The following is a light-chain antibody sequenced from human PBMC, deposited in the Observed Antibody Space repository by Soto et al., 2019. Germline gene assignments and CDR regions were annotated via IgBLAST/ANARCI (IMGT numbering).Light chain of an antibody. V-gene: IGLV1-51*01. J-gene: IGLJ7*01. CDR1: WTNIGKNF. CDR2: DNH. Sequence: QSVLTQPPSVSAAPGQKVTISCSGTWTNIGKNFVAWYQQLPGTAPKLLIYDNHQRPSGIPDRFSGSKSGTSATLTITGLQTGDEADYYCATWDSSLSVGEAVFGGGTQLTVL. CDR3: ATWDSSLSVGEAV.